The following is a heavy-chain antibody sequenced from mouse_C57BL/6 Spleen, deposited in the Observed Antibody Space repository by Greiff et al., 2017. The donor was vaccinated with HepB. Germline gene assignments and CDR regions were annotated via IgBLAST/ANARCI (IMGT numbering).Heavy chain of an antibody. D-gene: IGHD1-1*01. CDR2: ISSGSSTI. CDR3: ARNPYYYGSSYGYFDV. Sequence: EVHLVESGGGLVKPGGSLKLSCAASGFTFSDYGMHWVRQAPEKGLEWVAYISSGSSTIYYADTVKGRFTISRDNAKNTLFLQMTSLRSEDTAMYYCARNPYYYGSSYGYFDVWGTGTTVTVSS. V-gene: IGHV5-17*01. J-gene: IGHJ1*03. CDR1: GFTFSDYG.